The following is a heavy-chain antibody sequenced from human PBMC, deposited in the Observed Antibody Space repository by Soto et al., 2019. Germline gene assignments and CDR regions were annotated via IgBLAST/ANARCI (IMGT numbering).Heavy chain of an antibody. V-gene: IGHV3-30*18. J-gene: IGHJ4*02. D-gene: IGHD1-26*01. CDR1: GFTFRDYG. CDR3: AKDWVGGSNKYYFEY. CDR2: ISHHGLKE. Sequence: VGSLRLSCVASGFTFRDYGMHWVRQAPGKGLEWVAGISHHGLKEHYADSVKGRFTISRDNSKKTVYLQLNSLRGDDTAVYYCAKDWVGGSNKYYFEYWGQGTLVTVSS.